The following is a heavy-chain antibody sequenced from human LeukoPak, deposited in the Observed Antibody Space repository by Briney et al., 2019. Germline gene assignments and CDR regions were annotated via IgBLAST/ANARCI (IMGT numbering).Heavy chain of an antibody. Sequence: SETLSLTCTVSGGSSSSYYWSWIRQPAGKGLEWIGRVYTSGSTNYSPSLKSRVSMSVDTSKSQFSLKLTSVTAADTAVYFCARSPSSSTEGYFDYWGQGTLVTASS. CDR3: ARSPSSSTEGYFDY. CDR1: GGSSSSYY. D-gene: IGHD2/OR15-2a*01. V-gene: IGHV4-4*07. CDR2: VYTSGST. J-gene: IGHJ4*02.